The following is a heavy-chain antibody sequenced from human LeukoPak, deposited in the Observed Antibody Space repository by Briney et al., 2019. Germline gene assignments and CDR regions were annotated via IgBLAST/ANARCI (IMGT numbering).Heavy chain of an antibody. D-gene: IGHD3-22*01. J-gene: IGHJ4*02. Sequence: SETLSLTCTVSGGSISSGDYYWSLIRQPPGKCLEWIGYICYSGSTYYNPSLKSRVTISVDTSKNQFSLKLSSVTAADTAVYYCARVYYYDNSGYGKDYFDYWGQGTLVTVSS. V-gene: IGHV4-30-4*01. CDR3: ARVYYYDNSGYGKDYFDY. CDR1: GGSISSGDYY. CDR2: ICYSGST.